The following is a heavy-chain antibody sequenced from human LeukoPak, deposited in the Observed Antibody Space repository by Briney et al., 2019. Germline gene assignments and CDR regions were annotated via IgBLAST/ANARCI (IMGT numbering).Heavy chain of an antibody. CDR1: RHTFTGYY. CDR3: GSMSRGYCSGGSCYPIDY. J-gene: IGHJ4*02. V-gene: IGHV1-2*02. Sequence: ASVKVSCKASRHTFTGYYMHWVRQAPGQGLEWMGWINPNSGGTNYAQKFQGRVTMNRDTSISTAYMELSRLRSDDTAVYYCGSMSRGYCSGGSCYPIDYWGQGTLVTVCS. CDR2: INPNSGGT. D-gene: IGHD2-15*01.